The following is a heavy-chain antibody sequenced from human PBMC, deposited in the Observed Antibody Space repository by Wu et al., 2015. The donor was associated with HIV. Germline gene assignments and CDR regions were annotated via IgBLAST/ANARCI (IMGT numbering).Heavy chain of an antibody. Sequence: QVQLVQSGAEVRKPGSSVKVSCKTSGGGFSSYAISWVRQAPGQGLEWMGGITGMFGTANYAQKFQGRVTITTDESTSTAYMELSSLRSEDTAVYYCAREDKVGYVGRGRAAAGFDYWGQGTLVTVSS. CDR2: ITGMFGTA. CDR1: GGGFSSYA. D-gene: IGHD6-13*01. CDR3: AREDKVGYVGRGRAAAGFDY. V-gene: IGHV1-69*05. J-gene: IGHJ4*02.